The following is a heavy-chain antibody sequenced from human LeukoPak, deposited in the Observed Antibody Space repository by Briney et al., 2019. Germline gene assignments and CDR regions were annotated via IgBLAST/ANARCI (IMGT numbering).Heavy chain of an antibody. V-gene: IGHV4-59*01. Sequence: SETLSLTCTVSGGSISSYYWSWIRQPPGKGLEWLGYIYYSGSTNYNPSLKSRVTISVDTSKNQFSLKLSAVTAADTAVYYCARDSGGWFDPWGQGTLVTVSS. CDR3: ARDSGGWFDP. CDR2: IYYSGST. J-gene: IGHJ5*02. CDR1: GGSISSYY.